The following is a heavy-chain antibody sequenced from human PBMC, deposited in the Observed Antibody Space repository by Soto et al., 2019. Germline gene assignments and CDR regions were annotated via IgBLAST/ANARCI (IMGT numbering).Heavy chain of an antibody. CDR2: ISGSDVST. D-gene: IGHD6-19*01. CDR3: AKGFWAVAGTRYFDY. CDR1: GFTFSSNA. Sequence: GGSLRLSCAASGFTFSSNAMSWVRQAPGKGLEWVSVISGSDVSTYYADSVKGRFTISRDNSKDTLYLQMNSLRAEDTAVYYCAKGFWAVAGTRYFDYWGQGTLVTV. J-gene: IGHJ4*02. V-gene: IGHV3-23*01.